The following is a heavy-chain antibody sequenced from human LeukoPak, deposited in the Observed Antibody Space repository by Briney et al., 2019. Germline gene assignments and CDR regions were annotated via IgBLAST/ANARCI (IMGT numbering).Heavy chain of an antibody. J-gene: IGHJ4*02. CDR1: GFTFSSYS. CDR2: ISSSSSYI. V-gene: IGHV3-21*01. Sequence: GGSLRLSCAASGFTFSSYSMNWVRQAPGKGLEWASSISSSSSYIYYADSVKGRFTISRDNAKNSLYLQMNSLRAEDTAVYYCARYSRVAPQDYWGQGTLVTVSS. CDR3: ARYSRVAPQDY. D-gene: IGHD2-15*01.